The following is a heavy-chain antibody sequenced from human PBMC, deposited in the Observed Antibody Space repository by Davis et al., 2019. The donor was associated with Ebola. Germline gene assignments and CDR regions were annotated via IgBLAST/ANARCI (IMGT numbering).Heavy chain of an antibody. D-gene: IGHD6-19*01. V-gene: IGHV3-23*01. J-gene: IGHJ4*02. CDR2: ISGSGGST. CDR3: ARDRVAVAGMY. CDR1: GFTFSSYS. Sequence: GGSLRLSCAASGFTFSSYSMNWVRQAPGKGLEWVSAISGSGGSTYYADSVKGRFTISRDNSKNTLYLQMNSLRAEDTAVYYCARDRVAVAGMYWGQGTLVTVSS.